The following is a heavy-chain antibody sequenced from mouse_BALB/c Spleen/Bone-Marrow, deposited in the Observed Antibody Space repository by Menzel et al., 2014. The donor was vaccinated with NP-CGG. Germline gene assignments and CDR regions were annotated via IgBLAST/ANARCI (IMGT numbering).Heavy chain of an antibody. V-gene: IGHV4-1*02. CDR3: AHRYDVAMDY. CDR2: INPDSSTI. Sequence: EVQLVESGGGLVQPGGSLKLSCAASGFDFSRYWMSWVRPAPGKGLEWIGEINPDSSTINYTPSLKDKFIISRDNAKNTLYLQMSKVRSEDTALYYCAHRYDVAMDYWGQGTSVTVSS. J-gene: IGHJ4*01. CDR1: GFDFSRYW. D-gene: IGHD2-14*01.